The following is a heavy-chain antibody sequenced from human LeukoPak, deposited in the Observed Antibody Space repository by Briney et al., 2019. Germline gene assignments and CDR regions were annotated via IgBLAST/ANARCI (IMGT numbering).Heavy chain of an antibody. CDR1: GYAFTGYY. D-gene: IGHD1-26*01. J-gene: IGHJ6*03. CDR2: INPNSGGT. V-gene: IGHV1-2*02. Sequence: ASVKVSCKASGYAFTGYYMHWVRQAPGKGLEWMGWINPNSGGTNYAQKFQGRVTMTRDTSISTAYMELSRLRSDDTAVYYCARDPVGATHFGYYYYMDVWGKGTTVTISS. CDR3: ARDPVGATHFGYYYYMDV.